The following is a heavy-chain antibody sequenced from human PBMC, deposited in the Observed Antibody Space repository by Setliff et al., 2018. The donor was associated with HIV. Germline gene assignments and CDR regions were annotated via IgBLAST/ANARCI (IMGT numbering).Heavy chain of an antibody. D-gene: IGHD2-21*02. CDR1: GGSISSYY. V-gene: IGHV4-4*09. J-gene: IGHJ4*02. CDR3: ATLDPSGGNFLAY. Sequence: PSETLSLTCTVSGGSISSYYWSWIRQPPGKGLEWIGYIHASGKTNYNPSLKSRVTISLDTSKMQFSLHLTSVTAADTAVYYCATLDPSGGNFLAYWGQGTLVTVSS. CDR2: IHASGKT.